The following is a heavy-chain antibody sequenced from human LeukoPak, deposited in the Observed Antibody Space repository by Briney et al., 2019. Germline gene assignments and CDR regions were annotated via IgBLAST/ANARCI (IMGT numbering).Heavy chain of an antibody. Sequence: ASVKVSCKASGYTFTSYGISWVRQAPGQGLEWMGWISAYNGNTNYAQKLQGRVTMTTDTSTSTAYMELRSLRSDDTAVYYCARDRNLHSRHFYDFWSGYYLHNWFDPWGQGTLVTVSS. CDR2: ISAYNGNT. V-gene: IGHV1-18*01. D-gene: IGHD3-3*01. CDR3: ARDRNLHSRHFYDFWSGYYLHNWFDP. J-gene: IGHJ5*02. CDR1: GYTFTSYG.